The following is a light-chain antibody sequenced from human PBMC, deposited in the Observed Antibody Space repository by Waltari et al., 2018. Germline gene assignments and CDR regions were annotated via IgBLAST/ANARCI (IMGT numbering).Light chain of an antibody. CDR2: GAS. Sequence: VLTQSPDTLSLSPGERATFSCRTSQSITKKYLAWYQQKPGQAPRLLIYGASSRAAGVPDRFSGSGSGTDCTLTISRLEPDDFAVYYCQQYGSSIMYTFGQGTKLEIK. V-gene: IGKV3-20*01. CDR3: QQYGSSIMYT. CDR1: QSITKKY. J-gene: IGKJ2*01.